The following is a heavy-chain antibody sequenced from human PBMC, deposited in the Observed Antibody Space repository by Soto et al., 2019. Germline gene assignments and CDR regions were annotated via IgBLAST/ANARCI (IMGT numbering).Heavy chain of an antibody. J-gene: IGHJ4*02. Sequence: VSVKGACRASGYAFTWYAMDWVRQAPEQRLEWMGWINAGNGNTKYSQKFQGRVTITRDTSASTAYMELSSLRSEDTAVYYCAREVTTVAGTSAAFDYWDQGTLVTVSS. CDR2: INAGNGNT. CDR3: AREVTTVAGTSAAFDY. CDR1: GYAFTWYA. V-gene: IGHV1-3*01. D-gene: IGHD6-19*01.